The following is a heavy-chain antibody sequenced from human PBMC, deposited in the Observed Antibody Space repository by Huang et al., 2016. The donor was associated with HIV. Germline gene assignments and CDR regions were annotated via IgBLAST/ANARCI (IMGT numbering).Heavy chain of an antibody. CDR2: IRNDGMKK. D-gene: IGHD3-22*01. Sequence: VQLIESGGGVVQPGKSLRLSCATSGFILSNYGMHWVRKAPGKGLKWVAFIRNDGMKKNYADSVRGRFTVGRDNGNNTLFPQMRSLGVDDTAVYYCARGDYYDSSGYHPGYFDYWGQGILVTVSS. CDR1: GFILSNYG. CDR3: ARGDYYDSSGYHPGYFDY. J-gene: IGHJ4*02. V-gene: IGHV3-33*04.